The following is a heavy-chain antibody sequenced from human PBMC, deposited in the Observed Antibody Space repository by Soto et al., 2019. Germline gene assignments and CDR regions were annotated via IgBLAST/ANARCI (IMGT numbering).Heavy chain of an antibody. D-gene: IGHD3-22*01. J-gene: IGHJ4*02. CDR2: INPNSGGT. Sequence: ASVKVSCKASGYTFTGYYMHWVRQAPGQGLEWMGWINPNSGGTNYAQKFQGRVTMTRDTSISTAYMELSRLRSDDTAVYYCARVGSNYYDSSGYPAYYFDYWGQGTLGTVSS. CDR1: GYTFTGYY. V-gene: IGHV1-2*02. CDR3: ARVGSNYYDSSGYPAYYFDY.